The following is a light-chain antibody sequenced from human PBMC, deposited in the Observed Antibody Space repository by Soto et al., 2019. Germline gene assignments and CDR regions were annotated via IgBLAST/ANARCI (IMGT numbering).Light chain of an antibody. Sequence: QSVLTQSHSASASLGASVKLTCTLSSGHTSNAIAWHQQQPEKGPRFLMNLNSDGSHTKGDGIPRRFSGSSYGAERYLTISILQYEEEADYYCQTWGTGTVVFGGGTKLTVL. V-gene: IGLV4-69*01. CDR1: SGHTSNA. CDR2: LNSDGSH. CDR3: QTWGTGTVV. J-gene: IGLJ2*01.